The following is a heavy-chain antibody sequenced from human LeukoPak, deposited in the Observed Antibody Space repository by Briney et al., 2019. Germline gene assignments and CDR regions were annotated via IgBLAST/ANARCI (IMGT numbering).Heavy chain of an antibody. V-gene: IGHV4-34*01. Sequence: PSETLSLTCVVYGGSFSGYYWSWIRQPPGKGLEWMGEINHSGSTNYNPSLKSRVTISVDTSKNQFSLKLSSATAADTAVYYCARELGPIAARDNWFDPWGQGTLVTVSS. D-gene: IGHD6-6*01. CDR2: INHSGST. CDR3: ARELGPIAARDNWFDP. J-gene: IGHJ5*02. CDR1: GGSFSGYY.